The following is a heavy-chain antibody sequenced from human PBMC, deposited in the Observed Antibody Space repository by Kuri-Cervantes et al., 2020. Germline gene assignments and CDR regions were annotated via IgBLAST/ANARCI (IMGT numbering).Heavy chain of an antibody. CDR2: ISYDGSNK. Sequence: GESLKISCAASGFTFSSYAMHWVRQAPGKGLEWVAVISYDGSNKYYADSVKGRFTISRDNSKNTLYLQMNSLRSEDTAVYYCAREIAAAGTLTFDYWGQGTLVTDSS. CDR3: AREIAAAGTLTFDY. CDR1: GFTFSSYA. V-gene: IGHV3-30-3*01. J-gene: IGHJ4*02. D-gene: IGHD6-13*01.